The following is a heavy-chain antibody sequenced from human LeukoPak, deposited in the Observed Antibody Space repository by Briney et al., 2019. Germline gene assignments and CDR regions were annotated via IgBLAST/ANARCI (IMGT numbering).Heavy chain of an antibody. CDR1: GGSISSYY. CDR2: IYYSGST. V-gene: IGHV4-59*12. J-gene: IGHJ4*02. D-gene: IGHD6-19*01. Sequence: SETLSLTCTVSGGSISSYYWSWIRQPPGKGLEWIGYIYYSGSTNYNPSLKSRVTISADTSKNQFSLKLSYVTAADTAVYYCTRDRGQWLVDYWGQGTLVTVSS. CDR3: TRDRGQWLVDY.